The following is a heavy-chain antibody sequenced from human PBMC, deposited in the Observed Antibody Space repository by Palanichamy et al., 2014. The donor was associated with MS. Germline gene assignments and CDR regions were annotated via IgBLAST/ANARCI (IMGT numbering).Heavy chain of an antibody. Sequence: EVQLVESGGGLVQPGGSLILSCSASGFTFSTYDMNWVRLAPGKGLQWVSYISITGYPTYYADSVKGRFTISRDNAKNSLYLQMNSLRVEDTGLYFCARNLDPGTYGLSFDYWGQGTLVTVSS. CDR2: ISITGYPT. CDR3: ARNLDPGTYGLSFDY. V-gene: IGHV3-48*03. D-gene: IGHD2-8*01. J-gene: IGHJ4*02. CDR1: GFTFSTYD.